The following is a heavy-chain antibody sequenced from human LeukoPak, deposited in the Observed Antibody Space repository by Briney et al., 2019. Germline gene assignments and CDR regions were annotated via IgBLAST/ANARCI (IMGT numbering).Heavy chain of an antibody. CDR2: ISGSGGST. Sequence: GGSLRLSCAASGFTFSSYAMSWVRQAPGKGLEWVSAISGSGGSTYYADSVKGRFTISRDNSKNTLYLQMNSLRAEDTAVYYCAKDHDVLMVYAPIDYWGQGTLVTVSS. V-gene: IGHV3-23*01. D-gene: IGHD2-8*01. J-gene: IGHJ4*02. CDR1: GFTFSSYA. CDR3: AKDHDVLMVYAPIDY.